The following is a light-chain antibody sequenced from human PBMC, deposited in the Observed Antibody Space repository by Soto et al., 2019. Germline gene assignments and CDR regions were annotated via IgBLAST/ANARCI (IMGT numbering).Light chain of an antibody. Sequence: QSVLTQPASVSGSPGQSITVSCTGTNSDVGSYNLVSWYQQHPGQAPKLMIYEGIKRPSGVSDRFSGSKSGNMASLKISGLQAEDEADYYCCSYVGNNDWVFGGGTKVTVL. CDR1: NSDVGSYNL. CDR3: CSYVGNNDWV. J-gene: IGLJ3*02. CDR2: EGI. V-gene: IGLV2-23*01.